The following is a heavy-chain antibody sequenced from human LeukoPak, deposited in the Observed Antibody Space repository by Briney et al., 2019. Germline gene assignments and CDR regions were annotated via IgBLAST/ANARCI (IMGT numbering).Heavy chain of an antibody. CDR3: ARDGPYDYVWGSYRYYYYGMYV. J-gene: IGHJ6*02. CDR1: GFTFSDYY. V-gene: IGHV3-11*01. D-gene: IGHD3-16*02. Sequence: GGSLRLSCAASGFTFSDYYMSWIRQAPGKGLEWVSYISSSGSTIYYADSVKGRFTISRDNAKNSLYLQMNSLRAEDTAVYYCARDGPYDYVWGSYRYYYYGMYVWGQGTTLTVSS. CDR2: ISSSGSTI.